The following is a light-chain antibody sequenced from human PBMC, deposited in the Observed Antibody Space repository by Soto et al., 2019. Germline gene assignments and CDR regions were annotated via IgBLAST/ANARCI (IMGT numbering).Light chain of an antibody. CDR1: QSVNSN. CDR3: QQYDNWPPYT. J-gene: IGKJ2*01. Sequence: EIVMTQSPPTLSVSPGERATLSCRASQSVNSNLAWYQQKPGQAPRLLMYGASIRATGIPVRFSGSGSGTEFTLTISSLQSEDFAIYYCQQYDNWPPYTFGRGTKLEVK. V-gene: IGKV3-15*01. CDR2: GAS.